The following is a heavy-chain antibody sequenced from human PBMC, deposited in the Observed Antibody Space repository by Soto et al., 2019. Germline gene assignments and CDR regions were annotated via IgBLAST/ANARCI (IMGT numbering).Heavy chain of an antibody. J-gene: IGHJ3*02. Sequence: QLHLVQSGAVVKKPGASVMVSCSASGYPVTAYYMHWVRQAPGRGLEWMGGINPATGAAKYTQTFQGRVTMTRATSTGTVFMELSGLPSEDTAAFSFARGGGVGVAGSAAFDMWGQGTLVTVSS. CDR1: GYPVTAYY. D-gene: IGHD3-3*01. CDR2: INPATGAA. CDR3: ARGGGVGVAGSAAFDM. V-gene: IGHV1-2*02.